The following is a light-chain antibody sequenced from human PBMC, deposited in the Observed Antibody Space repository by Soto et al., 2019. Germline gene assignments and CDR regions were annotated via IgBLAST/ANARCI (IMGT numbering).Light chain of an antibody. V-gene: IGKV3-20*01. Sequence: EIVLTQSPATLSLSPGERATLSCRASQSVSTYLAWYQQRPGQAPRLLIYGASTRATGIPARFSGSGSGTDFTLTISRLEPEDSAVYYCQQYGSSPTWTFGQGTKVDIK. CDR1: QSVSTY. CDR2: GAS. J-gene: IGKJ1*01. CDR3: QQYGSSPTWT.